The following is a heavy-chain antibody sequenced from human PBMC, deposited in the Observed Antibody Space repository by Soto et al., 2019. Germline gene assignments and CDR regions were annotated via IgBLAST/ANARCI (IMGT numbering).Heavy chain of an antibody. V-gene: IGHV3-9*01. Sequence: GGSLRLSCAASGFTFDDYAMYWVRQVLGKGLEWVSSISWNSGNIGYADSVKGRFTTSRDNAENSLYLQMNSLRPEDTALYYCVRSKGGYSYGTPFDYWGPGTLVTVSS. CDR3: VRSKGGYSYGTPFDY. J-gene: IGHJ4*02. D-gene: IGHD5-18*01. CDR1: GFTFDDYA. CDR2: ISWNSGNI.